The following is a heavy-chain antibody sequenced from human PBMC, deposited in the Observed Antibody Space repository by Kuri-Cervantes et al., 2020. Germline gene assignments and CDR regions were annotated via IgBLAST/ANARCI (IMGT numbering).Heavy chain of an antibody. D-gene: IGHD3-9*01. CDR2: INPSGGST. V-gene: IGHV1-46*01. Sequence: ASVKVSCKASGYTFTSYYMHWVRQAPGQGLEWMGIINPSGGSTSYAQKFQGRVTMTRDTSTSTVYMELSSLRSGDTAVYYCARGGLDILTGYYIRWFDPWGQGTLVTVSS. J-gene: IGHJ5*02. CDR1: GYTFTSYY. CDR3: ARGGLDILTGYYIRWFDP.